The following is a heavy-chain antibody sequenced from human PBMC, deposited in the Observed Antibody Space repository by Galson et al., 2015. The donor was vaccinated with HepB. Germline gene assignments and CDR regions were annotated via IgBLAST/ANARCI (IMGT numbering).Heavy chain of an antibody. CDR2: ISDSGDRK. CDR1: GFTFSNYA. V-gene: IGHV3-23*01. J-gene: IGHJ3*02. D-gene: IGHD2-21*01. CDR3: AKGLLRSLDI. Sequence: SLRLSCAASGFTFSNYAMIWVRQSPGKGLEWLSEISDSGDRKYYADSVKGRFTVFRDNSNNLLYVQLNRLRVEDAAMYYCAKGLLRSLDIWGQGTLVTVSS.